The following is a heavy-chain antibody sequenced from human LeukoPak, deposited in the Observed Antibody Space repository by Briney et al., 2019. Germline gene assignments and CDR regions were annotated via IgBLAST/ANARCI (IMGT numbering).Heavy chain of an antibody. CDR1: GGSISSYY. Sequence: SETLSLTCTVSGGSISSYYWSWIRQPPGKGLEWIGYIYYSGSTNYHPSLKSRVTISVDTSKNQFSLKLSPVTAADTAVYYCARVTTWELDYWYFDLWGRGTLVTVSS. CDR3: ARVTTWELDYWYFDL. CDR2: IYYSGST. J-gene: IGHJ2*01. D-gene: IGHD1-26*01. V-gene: IGHV4-59*08.